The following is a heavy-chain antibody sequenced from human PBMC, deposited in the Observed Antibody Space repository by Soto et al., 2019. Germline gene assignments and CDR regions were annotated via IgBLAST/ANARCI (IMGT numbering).Heavy chain of an antibody. D-gene: IGHD3-3*01. Sequence: VGSLRLSCAASGFTFSSYDMHWVRQATGKGLEWVSAIGTAGDTYYPGSVKGRFTISRENAKNSLYLQMNSLRAGDTAVYYCARGYDFWSGYYFDYWGQGTLVTVSS. J-gene: IGHJ4*02. CDR2: IGTAGDT. CDR1: GFTFSSYD. V-gene: IGHV3-13*01. CDR3: ARGYDFWSGYYFDY.